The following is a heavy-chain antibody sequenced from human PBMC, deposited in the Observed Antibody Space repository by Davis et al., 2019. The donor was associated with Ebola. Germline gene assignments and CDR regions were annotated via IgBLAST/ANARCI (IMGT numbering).Heavy chain of an antibody. D-gene: IGHD4/OR15-4a*01. CDR1: GYGLADYW. Sequence: GESLKTPRKGPGYGLADYWIARVLQTPGKGLEWMGIIYAGDSDSRYSPSFEGQVTISVDRSISTAHLQWSSLKASDTAIYYCVRQESLYGAIDSWGQGTLVTVSS. J-gene: IGHJ4*02. V-gene: IGHV5-51*01. CDR2: IYAGDSDS. CDR3: VRQESLYGAIDS.